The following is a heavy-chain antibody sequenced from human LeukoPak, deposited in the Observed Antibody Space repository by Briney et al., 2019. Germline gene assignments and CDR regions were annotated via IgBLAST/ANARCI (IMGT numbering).Heavy chain of an antibody. J-gene: IGHJ6*03. CDR1: GGSFSGYY. Sequence: SETLSLTCAVYGGSFSGYYWSWIRQPPGKGLEWIGEINHSGSTNYNPSLKSRVTISVDTSKNQFSLKLSSVTAADRAVYYCARGSGSYYMDVWGKGTTVTVSS. V-gene: IGHV4-34*01. CDR3: ARGSGSYYMDV. D-gene: IGHD1-26*01. CDR2: INHSGST.